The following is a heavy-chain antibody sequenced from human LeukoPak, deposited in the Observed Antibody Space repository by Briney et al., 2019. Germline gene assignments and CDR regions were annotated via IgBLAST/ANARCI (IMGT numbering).Heavy chain of an antibody. CDR1: GGSISSSSDY. D-gene: IGHD1-1*01. V-gene: IGHV4-39*01. CDR2: IYYSGTT. J-gene: IGHJ5*02. Sequence: PSETLSLNCTVSGGSISSSSDYWGWIRQPPGKGLEWIGNIYYSGTTYYNPSLKSRVTISVDSPKNQFSLKLSSVTAADTAVYYCATSQRANWNGWFDPWGQGTLVTVS. CDR3: ATSQRANWNGWFDP.